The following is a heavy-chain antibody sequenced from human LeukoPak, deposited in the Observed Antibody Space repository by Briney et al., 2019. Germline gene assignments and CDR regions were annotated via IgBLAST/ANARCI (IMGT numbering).Heavy chain of an antibody. CDR1: GFTFSSYA. V-gene: IGHV3-30*04. J-gene: IGHJ4*02. D-gene: IGHD2/OR15-2a*01. CDR3: ARDYLSY. CDR2: ISYDGSNK. Sequence: GGSLRLSCAASGFTFSSYAMHWVRQAPGKGLEWVAVISYDGSNKYYADSAKGRFTISRDNSKNTLYLQMNSLRAEDTAVYYCARDYLSYWGQGTLVTVSS.